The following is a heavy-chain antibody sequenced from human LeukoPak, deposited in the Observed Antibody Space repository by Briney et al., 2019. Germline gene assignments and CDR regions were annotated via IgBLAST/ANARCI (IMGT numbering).Heavy chain of an antibody. CDR3: ARDLDYSNSPYYYYYYMDV. V-gene: IGHV1-8*01. CDR2: MNPNSGNT. Sequence: ASVKVSCKASGYTFTSYDINWVRQATGQGLEWMGWMNPNSGNTGYAQKFQGRVTMTRNTSISTAYMELSSLRSEDTAVYYCARDLDYSNSPYYYYYYMDVWGKGTTVTVSS. D-gene: IGHD4-11*01. CDR1: GYTFTSYD. J-gene: IGHJ6*03.